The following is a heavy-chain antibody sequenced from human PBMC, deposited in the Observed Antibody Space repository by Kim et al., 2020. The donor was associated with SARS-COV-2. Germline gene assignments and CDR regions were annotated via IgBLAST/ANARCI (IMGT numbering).Heavy chain of an antibody. D-gene: IGHD3-10*01. CDR3: ARAGYYGSGSYYALDL. J-gene: IGHJ5*02. Sequence: DSVKGRFNVSRDNAKSSLYLQMNRLRAEDTAVYFCARAGYYGSGSYYALDLWGQGTLVTVSS. V-gene: IGHV3-21*06.